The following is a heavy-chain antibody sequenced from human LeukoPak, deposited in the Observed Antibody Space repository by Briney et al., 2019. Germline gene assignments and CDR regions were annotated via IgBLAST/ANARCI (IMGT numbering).Heavy chain of an antibody. Sequence: PSETLSLTCTVSGASISSSYCTWIRQSAGEGLEWIGRMSSGGSTTYNPSFKGRVTMSLDTSKRQFSLNLSSVTAADTAVYYCARGKVVTMVRGVIITYFDYWGQGTLVTVSS. D-gene: IGHD3-10*01. V-gene: IGHV4-4*07. CDR1: GASISSSY. J-gene: IGHJ4*02. CDR3: ARGKVVTMVRGVIITYFDY. CDR2: MSSGGST.